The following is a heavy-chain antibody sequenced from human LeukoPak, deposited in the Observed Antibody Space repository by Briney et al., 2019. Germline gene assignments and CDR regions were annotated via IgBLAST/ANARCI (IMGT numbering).Heavy chain of an antibody. CDR1: GGSISSSSYY. D-gene: IGHD2-2*02. Sequence: PSETLSLTCTVSGGSISSSSYYWGWIRQPPGKGLEWIGSIYYSGSTYYNPSLKSRVTISVDTSKNQFSLKLSSVTAADTAVYYCARRPLIVVVPAAIRGGFDYWGQGTLVTVSS. CDR2: IYYSGST. J-gene: IGHJ4*02. CDR3: ARRPLIVVVPAAIRGGFDY. V-gene: IGHV4-39*01.